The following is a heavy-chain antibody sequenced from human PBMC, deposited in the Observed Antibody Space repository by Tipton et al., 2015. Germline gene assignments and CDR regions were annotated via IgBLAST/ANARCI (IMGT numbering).Heavy chain of an antibody. V-gene: IGHV1-2*02. D-gene: IGHD3-22*01. Sequence: QLVQSGADVKKPGASVKVSCKASGYTFTDYYMHWVRQAPGQGLEWMGWVNPKSGATKYAQKFQGRVTMTSDTSTSTAYMELSSLRSDDTAVYYCARTAYYYDSSGYYYYWGQGTLATVSS. CDR3: ARTAYYYDSSGYYYY. CDR1: GYTFTDYY. CDR2: VNPKSGAT. J-gene: IGHJ4*02.